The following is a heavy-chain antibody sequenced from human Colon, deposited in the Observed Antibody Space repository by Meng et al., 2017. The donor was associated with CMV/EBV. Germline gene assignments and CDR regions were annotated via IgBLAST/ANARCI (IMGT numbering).Heavy chain of an antibody. D-gene: IGHD6-13*01. J-gene: IGHJ4*02. CDR2: IYPQDGGT. CDR3: VRESWYFDF. V-gene: IGHV1-2*02. Sequence: QVQLVPSGTEMTKPGASVKVSCKTSGYTFTANHLHWVRQAPGQGLEWMGWIYPQDGGTYFAQKFQDRVTLTRDTSITTAYMELSGLTSDDTAIYYCVRESWYFDFWGEGTLVTVSS. CDR1: GYTFTANH.